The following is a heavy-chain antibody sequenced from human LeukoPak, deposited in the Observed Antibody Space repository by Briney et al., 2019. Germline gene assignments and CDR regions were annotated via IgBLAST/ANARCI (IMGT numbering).Heavy chain of an antibody. Sequence: PGGSLRLSRTVSGFTVSSNSMSWVRQAPGKGLECVSFIYSDNTHYSDSVKGRFTISRDNAKNSLYLQMNSLRAEDTAVYYCAREALDWAVAFDIWGQGTMVTVSS. CDR2: IYSDNT. D-gene: IGHD3-9*01. V-gene: IGHV3-53*01. J-gene: IGHJ3*02. CDR3: AREALDWAVAFDI. CDR1: GFTVSSNS.